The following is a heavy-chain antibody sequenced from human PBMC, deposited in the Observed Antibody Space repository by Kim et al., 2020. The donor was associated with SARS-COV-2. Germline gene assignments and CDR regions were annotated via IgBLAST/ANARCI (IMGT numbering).Heavy chain of an antibody. J-gene: IGHJ4*02. Sequence: VRGRFTISRYNSKNTLYLQINSLRAEDTAVYYCAKDSFGIAVAGTFDFDYWGQGALVTVSS. V-gene: IGHV3-23*01. D-gene: IGHD6-19*01. CDR3: AKDSFGIAVAGTFDFDY.